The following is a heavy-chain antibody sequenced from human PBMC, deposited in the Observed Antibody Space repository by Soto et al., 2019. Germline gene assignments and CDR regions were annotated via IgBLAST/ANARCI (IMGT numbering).Heavy chain of an antibody. CDR2: IYYSGST. Sequence: PSETLSLTCTVSGGSISSSSYYWGWVRQPPGKGLEWIASIYYSGSTYYNPSLKSRVTISVDTSKNQFSLKLSSVTAADTAVYYCARQAYSSGVTFDYWGQGTLVT. V-gene: IGHV4-39*01. CDR3: ARQAYSSGVTFDY. D-gene: IGHD6-19*01. J-gene: IGHJ4*02. CDR1: GGSISSSSYY.